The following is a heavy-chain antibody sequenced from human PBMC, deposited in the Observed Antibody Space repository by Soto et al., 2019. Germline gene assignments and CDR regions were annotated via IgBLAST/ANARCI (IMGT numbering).Heavy chain of an antibody. CDR2: IDPSDTQT. CDR3: ATSREHVDWDYFDH. D-gene: IGHD5-12*01. Sequence: GASLKISCAASNDNLNNYWIAWVRKLPGKGLEWMGRIDPSDTQTLYSPSFQGHVTISIDKSNSTAYLQRGGLTAWDTAMYYCATSREHVDWDYFDHWGQGTLVTVSS. J-gene: IGHJ4*02. V-gene: IGHV5-10-1*01. CDR1: NDNLNNYW.